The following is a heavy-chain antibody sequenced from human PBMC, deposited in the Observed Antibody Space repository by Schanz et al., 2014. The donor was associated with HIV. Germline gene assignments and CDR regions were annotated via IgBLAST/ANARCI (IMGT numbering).Heavy chain of an antibody. Sequence: EVQLVESGGGLVQPGGSLRLSCAASGFTFSSYWMHWVRQAPGKGLVWVSGISWNSGSIGYADSVKGRFTISRDNAKNSLHLQMNSLRAEDTALYYCAKDIGRDVGYGLDVWGQGTTVTVSS. J-gene: IGHJ6*02. D-gene: IGHD1-26*01. CDR3: AKDIGRDVGYGLDV. CDR1: GFTFSSYW. CDR2: ISWNSGSI. V-gene: IGHV3-9*01.